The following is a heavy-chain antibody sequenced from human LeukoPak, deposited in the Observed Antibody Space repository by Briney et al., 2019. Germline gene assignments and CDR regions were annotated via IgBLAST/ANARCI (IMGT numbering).Heavy chain of an antibody. V-gene: IGHV3-23*01. Sequence: GGSLRLSCAASGFTFSIYAMSWVRQAPGKGLEWVSAISGSGGSTYYADSVKGRFTISRDNAKNSLYLQMNSLRAEDTALYYCAKDGSLSPWYFDYWGQGTLVTVSS. CDR2: ISGSGGST. J-gene: IGHJ4*02. CDR3: AKDGSLSPWYFDY. D-gene: IGHD3-16*02. CDR1: GFTFSIYA.